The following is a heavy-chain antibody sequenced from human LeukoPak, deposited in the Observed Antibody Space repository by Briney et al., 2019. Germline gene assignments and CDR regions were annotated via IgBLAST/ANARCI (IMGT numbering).Heavy chain of an antibody. V-gene: IGHV4-34*01. D-gene: IGHD1-7*01. CDR3: ARENWNYGGSNWFDP. CDR1: GGSFSGYY. Sequence: SETLSLTCAVYGGSFSGYYWSWIRQPPGKGLEWIGEINHSGSTNYNPSLKSRVTISVDTSKNQFSLKLSSVTAADTAVYYCARENWNYGGSNWFDPWGQGTLVTVSS. CDR2: INHSGST. J-gene: IGHJ5*02.